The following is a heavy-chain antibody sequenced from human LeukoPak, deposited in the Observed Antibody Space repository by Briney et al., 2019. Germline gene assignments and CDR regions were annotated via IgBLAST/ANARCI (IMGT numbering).Heavy chain of an antibody. D-gene: IGHD2-2*02. V-gene: IGHV4-30-4*08. CDR1: GGSISSGDYY. CDR2: IYYSGST. J-gene: IGHJ3*02. Sequence: SETLSLTCTVSGGSISSGDYYWSWIRRPPGKGLEWIGYIYYSGSTYYNPSLKSRVTISVDTSKDQFSLKLSSVTAADTAVYYCARDRPGAYCSSTSCYKADAFDIWGQGTMVTVSS. CDR3: ARDRPGAYCSSTSCYKADAFDI.